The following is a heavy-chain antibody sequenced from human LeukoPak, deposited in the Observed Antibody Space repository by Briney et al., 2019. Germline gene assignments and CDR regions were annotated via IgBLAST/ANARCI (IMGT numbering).Heavy chain of an antibody. J-gene: IGHJ4*02. Sequence: GASVKVSCKASGYTFTSYGISWVRQAPGQGLEWMGWINTYNGNTHYAQKLQGRVTMTTDTATSTAYMELRSLRSDDTAVYYCARDGIAAAGTRTDYWGQGTLVTVSS. D-gene: IGHD6-13*01. CDR3: ARDGIAAAGTRTDY. CDR2: INTYNGNT. CDR1: GYTFTSYG. V-gene: IGHV1-18*01.